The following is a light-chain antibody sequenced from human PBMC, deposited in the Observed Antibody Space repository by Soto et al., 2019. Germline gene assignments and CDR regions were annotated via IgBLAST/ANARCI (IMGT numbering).Light chain of an antibody. CDR3: QHGYSTPLT. J-gene: IGKJ4*01. CDR2: KAS. V-gene: IGKV1-5*03. Sequence: DIQMTQSPSTLSASVGDTVTITCRASQSISSWLAWYQQQPGKAPHLLIYKASSLPYGVPSRFSGSGSGTDSTLTISSLQPEDFATYFCQHGYSTPLTFGGGTKVDIK. CDR1: QSISSW.